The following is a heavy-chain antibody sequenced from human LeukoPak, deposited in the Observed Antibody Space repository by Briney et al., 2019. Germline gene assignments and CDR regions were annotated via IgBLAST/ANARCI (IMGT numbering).Heavy chain of an antibody. J-gene: IGHJ4*02. CDR1: GGSFSGYY. D-gene: IGHD3-22*01. CDR3: ARSKTYYYDSSGYYFDY. V-gene: IGHV4-59*01. CDR2: IYYSGST. Sequence: SETLSLTCAVYGGSFSGYYWSWIRQPPGKGLEWIGYIYYSGSTNYNPSLKSRVTISVDTSKNQFSLKLSSVTAADTAVYYCARSKTYYYDSSGYYFDYWGQGTLVTVSS.